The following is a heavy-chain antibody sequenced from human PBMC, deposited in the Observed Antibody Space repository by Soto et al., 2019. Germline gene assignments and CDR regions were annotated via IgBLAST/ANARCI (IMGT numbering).Heavy chain of an antibody. CDR3: AGGEYHLGYSYGPFDY. D-gene: IGHD5-18*01. V-gene: IGHV1-69*13. J-gene: IGHJ4*02. CDR2: IIPIFGTA. CDR1: GGTFSSYA. Sequence: ASVKVSCKASGGTFSSYAISWVRQAPGQGLEWMGGIIPIFGTANYAQKFQGRVTITADESTSTAYMELSSLRSEDTAVYYCAGGEYHLGYSYGPFDYWGQGTRVTVP.